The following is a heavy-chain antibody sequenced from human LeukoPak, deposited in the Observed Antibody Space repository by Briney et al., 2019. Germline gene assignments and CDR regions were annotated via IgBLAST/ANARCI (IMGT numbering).Heavy chain of an antibody. D-gene: IGHD3-16*01. CDR2: ISYDGSNK. J-gene: IGHJ6*03. Sequence: RSLRLSCAASGFTFSSYGMHWVRQAPGKGLEWVAVISYDGSNKYYADSVKGRFTISRDNSKNTLYLQMNSLRAEDTAVYYCAKGGDRLARFSDYYYYMDVWGKGTTVTVSS. CDR1: GFTFSSYG. V-gene: IGHV3-30*18. CDR3: AKGGDRLARFSDYYYYMDV.